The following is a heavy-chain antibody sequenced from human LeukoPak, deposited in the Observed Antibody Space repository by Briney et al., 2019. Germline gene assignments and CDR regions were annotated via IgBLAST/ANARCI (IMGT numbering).Heavy chain of an antibody. CDR3: ARDRDYYDSSGYWGYFDY. Sequence: PGGSLRLSCAASGFTFSSYAMHWVRQAPGKGLEWVAVISYDGSNKYYADSVKGRFTISRDNSKSTLYLQMNSLRAEDTAVYYCARDRDYYDSSGYWGYFDYWGQGTLVTVSS. CDR1: GFTFSSYA. V-gene: IGHV3-30-3*01. J-gene: IGHJ4*02. CDR2: ISYDGSNK. D-gene: IGHD3-22*01.